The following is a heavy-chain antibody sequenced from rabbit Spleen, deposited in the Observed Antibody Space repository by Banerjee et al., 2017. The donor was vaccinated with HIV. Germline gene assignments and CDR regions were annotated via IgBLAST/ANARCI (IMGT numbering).Heavy chain of an antibody. V-gene: IGHV1S45*01. D-gene: IGHD2-1*01. CDR2: INAVTGKA. J-gene: IGHJ4*01. CDR1: GFDFSHGYR. CDR3: VRDQAGDADYGPYYLNL. Sequence: EQLVESGGGLVQPEGSLTLTCTASGFDFSHGYRICWVRQAPGKGLEWIACINAVTGKAVYANWAKGRSTFSSHNAQNTLYLQLSSLTAADTATYFCVRDQAGDADYGPYYLNLWGPGTLVTVS.